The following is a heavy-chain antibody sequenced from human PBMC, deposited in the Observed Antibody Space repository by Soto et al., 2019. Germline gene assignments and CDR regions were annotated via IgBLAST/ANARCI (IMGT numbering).Heavy chain of an antibody. J-gene: IGHJ4*02. V-gene: IGHV3-9*01. CDR2: ISWNSGSI. Sequence: GGSLRLSCAASGFTFDDYAMHWVRQAPGKGLEWVSGISWNSGSIGYADSVKGRFTISRDNAKNSLYLQMNSLRAEDTALYYCAKDMVGSGYDMDFDYWGQGTLVTVSS. CDR3: AKDMVGSGYDMDFDY. D-gene: IGHD5-12*01. CDR1: GFTFDDYA.